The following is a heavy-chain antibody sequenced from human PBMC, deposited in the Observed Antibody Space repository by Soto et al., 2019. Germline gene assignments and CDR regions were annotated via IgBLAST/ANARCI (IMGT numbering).Heavy chain of an antibody. D-gene: IGHD3-9*01. J-gene: IGHJ6*03. V-gene: IGHV1-8*01. CDR2: MNPNSANT. CDR1: GYTFTSYD. CDR3: ARGDKWDRYFDCLLYHYYSHMDV. Sequence: ASVKVSCKASGYTFTSYDINWVRQATGQGLEWMGWMNPNSANTGYAQKFQGRVTMTRNTSISTAYMELSSLRSEDTAVYYCARGDKWDRYFDCLLYHYYSHMDVWGKGTTVTVSS.